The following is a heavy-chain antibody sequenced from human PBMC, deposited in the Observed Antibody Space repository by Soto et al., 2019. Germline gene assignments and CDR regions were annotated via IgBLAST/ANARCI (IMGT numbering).Heavy chain of an antibody. CDR1: GYTFTSYD. J-gene: IGHJ4*02. V-gene: IGHV1-8*01. D-gene: IGHD6-6*01. CDR3: ARAVVSSSSWDGFDY. CDR2: MNPNSGNT. Sequence: ASVKVSCKASGYTFTSYDINFVLQATGQGLEWMGWMNPNSGNTGYAQKFQGRVTMTRNTSISTAYMELSSLRSEDTAVYYCARAVVSSSSWDGFDYWGQGTLVTVSS.